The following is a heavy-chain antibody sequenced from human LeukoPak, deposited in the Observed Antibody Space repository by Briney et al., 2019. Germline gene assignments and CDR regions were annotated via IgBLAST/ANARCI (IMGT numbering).Heavy chain of an antibody. Sequence: ASVKVSCKASGYTFTGYYMHWVRQARGQGLEWMGWINPNSGGTNYAQKFQGRVTMTRDTSISTAYMELSRLRSDDTAVYYCARRRQAGREQLEYWGQGTLVTVSS. V-gene: IGHV1-2*02. CDR2: INPNSGGT. J-gene: IGHJ4*02. CDR1: GYTFTGYY. D-gene: IGHD6-13*01. CDR3: ARRRQAGREQLEY.